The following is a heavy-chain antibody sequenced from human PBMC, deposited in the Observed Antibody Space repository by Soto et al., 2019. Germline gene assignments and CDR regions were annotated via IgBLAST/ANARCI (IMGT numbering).Heavy chain of an antibody. CDR2: IYYSGST. CDR3: ARLGSSWYLIGY. J-gene: IGHJ4*02. V-gene: IGHV4-39*01. D-gene: IGHD6-13*01. Sequence: QLQLQESGPGLVKPSETLSLTCTVSGGSISSSSYYWGWIRQPPGKGLEWIGSIYYSGSTYYNPSLKSRVTISVDTSKNQFSLKLSSVTAADTAVYYCARLGSSWYLIGYWGQGTLVTVSS. CDR1: GGSISSSSYY.